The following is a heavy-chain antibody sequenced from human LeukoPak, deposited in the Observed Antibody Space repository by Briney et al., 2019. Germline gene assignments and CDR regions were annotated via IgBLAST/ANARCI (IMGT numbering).Heavy chain of an antibody. Sequence: ASVTVSCQPSGYTFTSYGISWVRQAPGQPLEWMGWISAYNGNTNYAQKLQGRVTMTTDISTSTAYMELRSLRSDDTAVYDCARQVRAAMVPSALSLGYWGQGTLVTVSS. J-gene: IGHJ4*02. CDR1: GYTFTSYG. D-gene: IGHD5-18*01. CDR2: ISAYNGNT. CDR3: ARQVRAAMVPSALSLGY. V-gene: IGHV1-18*01.